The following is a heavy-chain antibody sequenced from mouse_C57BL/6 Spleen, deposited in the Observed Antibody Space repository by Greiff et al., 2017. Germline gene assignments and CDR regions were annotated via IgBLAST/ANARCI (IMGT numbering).Heavy chain of an antibody. CDR3: TRKGLTGHWYFDV. Sequence: VQLQQSGAELVRPGASVTLSCKASGYTFTDYEMHWVKQTPVHGLEWIGAIDPETGGTAYNQKFKGKAILTADKSSSTAYMELRSLTSEDSAVYYCTRKGLTGHWYFDVWGTGTTVTVSS. D-gene: IGHD3-3*01. J-gene: IGHJ1*03. V-gene: IGHV1-15*01. CDR1: GYTFTDYE. CDR2: IDPETGGT.